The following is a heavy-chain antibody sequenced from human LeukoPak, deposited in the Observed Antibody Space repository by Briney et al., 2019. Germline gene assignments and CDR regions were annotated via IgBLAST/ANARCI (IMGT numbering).Heavy chain of an antibody. D-gene: IGHD5-12*01. J-gene: IGHJ6*03. CDR2: INPNSGGT. CDR3: AIPAGGYDWKYYYYYYYMDV. CDR1: GYTFTGYY. V-gene: IGHV1-2*02. Sequence: AASVKVSCKASGYTFTGYYMHWVRQAPGQGLEWMGWINPNSGGTNYAQKFQGRVTMTRDTSISTAYMELSRLRSDDTAVYYCAIPAGGYDWKYYYYYYYMDVWGKGTTVTVSS.